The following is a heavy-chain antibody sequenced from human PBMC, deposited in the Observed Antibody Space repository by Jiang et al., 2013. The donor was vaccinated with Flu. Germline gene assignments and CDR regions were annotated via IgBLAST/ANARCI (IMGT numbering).Heavy chain of an antibody. CDR3: ATLDTAMGFDS. CDR1: GGSISSSNYY. CDR2: IYYSGST. D-gene: IGHD5-18*01. V-gene: IGHV4-39*01. Sequence: VSGGSISSSNYYWGWIRQPPREGGWSGIGSIYYSGSTYYNPSLKSRVTISVDTSKNQFSLKLSSVTAADTAVYYCATLDTAMGFDSWGQGTLVTVSS. J-gene: IGHJ4*02.